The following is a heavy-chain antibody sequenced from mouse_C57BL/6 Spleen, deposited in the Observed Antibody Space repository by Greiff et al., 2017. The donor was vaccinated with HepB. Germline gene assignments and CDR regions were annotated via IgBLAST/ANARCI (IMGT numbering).Heavy chain of an antibody. D-gene: IGHD4-1*01. Sequence: DVQLQESGPGLVKPSQSLSLTCSVTGYSITSGYYWNWIRQFPGNNLEWMGYISYDGSNNYNPSLKNRISITRDTSKNQFFLKLNSVTTEDTATYYCARLGPMDYWGQGTSVTVSS. J-gene: IGHJ4*01. CDR1: GYSITSGYY. CDR2: ISYDGSN. V-gene: IGHV3-6*01. CDR3: ARLGPMDY.